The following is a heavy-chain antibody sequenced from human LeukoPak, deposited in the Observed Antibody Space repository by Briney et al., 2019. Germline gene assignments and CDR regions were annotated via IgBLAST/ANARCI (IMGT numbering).Heavy chain of an antibody. V-gene: IGHV4-30-4*01. CDR3: ARGDSSSWSFKI. D-gene: IGHD6-13*01. CDR2: IYYSGST. J-gene: IGHJ4*02. CDR1: GGSIGSGAYY. Sequence: PSETLSLTCTVSGGSIGSGAYYWSWIRQPPGKGLEWIGHIYYSGSTYYNPSLQSRVSLSVDTSKSQFSLILNSVTAADTAVYYCARGDSSSWSFKIWGQGSLVTVSS.